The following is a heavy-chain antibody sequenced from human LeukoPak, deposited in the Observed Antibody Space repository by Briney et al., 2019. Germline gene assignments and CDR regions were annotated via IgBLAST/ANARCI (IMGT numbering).Heavy chain of an antibody. J-gene: IGHJ4*02. V-gene: IGHV1-69*05. CDR2: IIPIFGTA. CDR3: ARVDYGAN. D-gene: IGHD4/OR15-4a*01. Sequence: SVKVSCKASGGTFSSYAISSVRHAPGQGLEWMGGIIPIFGTANYAQKFQGRVTITTDESTSTAYMELSSLRSEDTPLYYCARVDYGANWGQGTLGTVSS. CDR1: GGTFSSYA.